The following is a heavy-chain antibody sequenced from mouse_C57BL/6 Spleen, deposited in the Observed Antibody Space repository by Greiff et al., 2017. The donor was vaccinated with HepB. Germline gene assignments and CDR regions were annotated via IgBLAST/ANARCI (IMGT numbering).Heavy chain of an antibody. D-gene: IGHD3-1*01. Sequence: QVQLKESGAELVRPGTSVKVSCKASGYAFTNYLIEWVKQRPGQGLEWIGVINPGSGGTNYNEKFKGKATLTADKSSSTAYMQLSSLTSEDSAVYFCAGGSPSWGYFDVWGTGTTVTVSS. J-gene: IGHJ1*03. CDR2: INPGSGGT. CDR3: AGGSPSWGYFDV. V-gene: IGHV1-54*01. CDR1: GYAFTNYL.